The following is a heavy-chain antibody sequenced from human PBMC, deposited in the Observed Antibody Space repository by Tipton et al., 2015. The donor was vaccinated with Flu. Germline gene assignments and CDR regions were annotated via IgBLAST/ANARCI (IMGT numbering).Heavy chain of an antibody. J-gene: IGHJ4*02. CDR3: SRSTYYYGSGSSDY. D-gene: IGHD3-10*01. CDR2: IYRTGST. V-gene: IGHV4-38-2*01. Sequence: TLSLTCAVSGDSIRSDYFWGWIRQPPGKGLEWIGNIYRTGSTYYKSSLKSRVSISIDRSKNQFSLRLNSVTAADTGVYYCSRSTYYYGSGSSDYWGQGTLVTVSS. CDR1: GDSIRSDYF.